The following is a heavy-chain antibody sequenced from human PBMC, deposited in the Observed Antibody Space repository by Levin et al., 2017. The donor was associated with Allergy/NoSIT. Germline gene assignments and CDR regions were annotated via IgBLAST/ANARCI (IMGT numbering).Heavy chain of an antibody. Sequence: LSLTCAASGFTFDDYGMSWVRQAPGKGLEWVSGINWNGGSTGYADSVKGRFTISRDNAKNSLYLQMNSLRAEDTALYYCARVIYGGNGYYCDYWGQGTLVTVSS. CDR3: ARVIYGGNGYYCDY. CDR2: INWNGGST. CDR1: GFTFDDYG. D-gene: IGHD4-23*01. V-gene: IGHV3-20*04. J-gene: IGHJ4*02.